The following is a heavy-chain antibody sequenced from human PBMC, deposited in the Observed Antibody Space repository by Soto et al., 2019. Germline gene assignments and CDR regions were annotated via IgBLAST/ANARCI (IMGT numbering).Heavy chain of an antibody. Sequence: ASVKVSCKASGYSSTTYGVSWLRQAPGEGPEWVGWISAYNGKTNYAEKFQGRVTMTTDTSTATAHMELRSLSSDDTAVYYCARDTHITESLPGTPLLDVWGQGTTVTVSS. CDR2: ISAYNGKT. CDR1: GYSSTTYG. CDR3: ARDTHITESLPGTPLLDV. J-gene: IGHJ6*02. D-gene: IGHD1-20*01. V-gene: IGHV1-18*04.